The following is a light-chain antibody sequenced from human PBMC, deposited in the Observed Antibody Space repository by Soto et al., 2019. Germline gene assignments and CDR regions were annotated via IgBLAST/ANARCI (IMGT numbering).Light chain of an antibody. Sequence: EIVLTQSPATLSLSPGERATLSCRASQSVSSYLAWYQQKPGQAPRLLIYDASNRATGIPARFSGSGSGTDSTLTISSLEPEDFAVYYCQQRSNRPPYTFGQGTKLEIK. J-gene: IGKJ2*01. CDR2: DAS. V-gene: IGKV3-11*01. CDR3: QQRSNRPPYT. CDR1: QSVSSY.